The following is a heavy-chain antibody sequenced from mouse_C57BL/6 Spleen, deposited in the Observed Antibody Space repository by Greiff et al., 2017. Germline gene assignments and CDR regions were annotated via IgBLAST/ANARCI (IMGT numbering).Heavy chain of an antibody. D-gene: IGHD1-1*01. CDR3: AKQGYYGSSPFAY. CDR1: GFSLTSYG. J-gene: IGHJ3*01. CDR2: IWAGGST. Sequence: VQLQQSGPGLVAPSQSLSISCTASGFSLTSYGVDWVRQTPGKGLEWLGVIWAGGSTNYNSALMSRLSISKDNSKSQVILKRNSLRTDDTAMYDCAKQGYYGSSPFAYWGQGTLVTVSA. V-gene: IGHV2-9*01.